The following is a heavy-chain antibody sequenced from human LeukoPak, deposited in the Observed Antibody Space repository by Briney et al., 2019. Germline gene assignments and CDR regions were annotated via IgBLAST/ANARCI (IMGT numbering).Heavy chain of an antibody. D-gene: IGHD2-2*02. Sequence: SETLSLTCTVSNVSISSGSHYWNWIRQPAGKGLEWIGRIYAGGRSNYNPSLRSRVTISVDTSKNQFSLRLSSATATDTGVYYCANYCSSSSCHTRRAFDIWGQGTMVTVSS. CDR1: NVSISSGSHY. CDR2: IYAGGRS. CDR3: ANYCSSSSCHTRRAFDI. J-gene: IGHJ3*02. V-gene: IGHV4-61*02.